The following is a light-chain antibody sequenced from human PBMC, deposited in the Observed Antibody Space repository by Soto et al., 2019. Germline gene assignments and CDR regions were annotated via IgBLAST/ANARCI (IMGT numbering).Light chain of an antibody. V-gene: IGKV3-20*01. CDR1: QSVSSN. Sequence: EIGMTQSQATLSQSPGERATLYCAASQSVSSNLAWYQQKPGQTPRLRIYSVSSRATGIPDRFSGSGYGTDFNLTISRLETEDFAMYYCLHHGSSLWTFGQGTKVDIK. CDR2: SVS. J-gene: IGKJ1*01. CDR3: LHHGSSLWT.